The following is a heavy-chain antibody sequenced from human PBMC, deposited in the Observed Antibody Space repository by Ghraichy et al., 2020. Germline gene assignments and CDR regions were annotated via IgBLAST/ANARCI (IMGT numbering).Heavy chain of an antibody. Sequence: GGSLRLSCAASGFTFSSYSMNWVRQAPGKGLEWVSYISSSSSTIYYADSVKGRFTISRDNAKNSLYLQMNSLRDEDTAVYYCARDHQYSGRLGGDYWGQGTLVTVSS. CDR3: ARDHQYSGRLGGDY. CDR1: GFTFSSYS. D-gene: IGHD1-26*01. CDR2: ISSSSSTI. J-gene: IGHJ4*02. V-gene: IGHV3-48*02.